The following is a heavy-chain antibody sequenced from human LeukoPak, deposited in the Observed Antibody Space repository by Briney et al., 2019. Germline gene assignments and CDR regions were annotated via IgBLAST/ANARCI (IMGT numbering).Heavy chain of an antibody. CDR2: ISGSGGST. D-gene: IGHD6-13*01. CDR3: AKGDYPPGPAPAAVANWFDP. J-gene: IGHJ5*02. CDR1: GFTFSSYA. Sequence: PGGSLRLSCAASGFTFSSYAMSWVRQAPGKGLEWVSAISGSGGSTYYADSVKGRFTISRDNSKNTLYLQMNSLRAEDTAVYYCAKGDYPPGPAPAAVANWFDPWGQGTLVTVSS. V-gene: IGHV3-23*01.